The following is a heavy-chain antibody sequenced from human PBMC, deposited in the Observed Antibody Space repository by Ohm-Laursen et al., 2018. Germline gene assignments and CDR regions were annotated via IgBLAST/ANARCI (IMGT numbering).Heavy chain of an antibody. D-gene: IGHD2-2*01. CDR1: GYTFTSYD. CDR3: ARAVRNQMLSTV. CDR2: VNPVSKNT. J-gene: IGHJ6*02. V-gene: IGHV1-8*01. Sequence: GASVKVSCKTYGYTFTSYDISWVRQVSGQGLEWIGWVNPVSKNTVSVKDFRGRVTLTGDTSSSTAYMELRSLTSKDTAIYYCARAVRNQMLSTVWGQGTAVTVSS.